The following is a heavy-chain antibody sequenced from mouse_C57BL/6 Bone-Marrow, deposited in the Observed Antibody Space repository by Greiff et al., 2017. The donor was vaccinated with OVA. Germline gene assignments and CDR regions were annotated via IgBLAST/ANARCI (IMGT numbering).Heavy chain of an antibody. D-gene: IGHD1-1*01. J-gene: IGHJ2*01. CDR2: ISDGGSYT. V-gene: IGHV5-4*01. CDR3: ARDRGGITVGEALYYFDY. Sequence: EVHLVESGGGLVKPGGSLKLFCAASGFTFSSYAMSWVRQTPEKRLEWVATISDGGSYTYYPDNVKGRFTITRDNAMNNLYLQMSYLKSEDTAMYDSARDRGGITVGEALYYFDYWGQVTTLTVSS. CDR1: GFTFSSYA.